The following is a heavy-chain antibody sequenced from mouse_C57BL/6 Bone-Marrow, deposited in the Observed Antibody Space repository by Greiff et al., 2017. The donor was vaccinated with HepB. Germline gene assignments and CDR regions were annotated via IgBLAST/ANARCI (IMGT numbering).Heavy chain of an antibody. CDR3: ARWGLVLDFDV. D-gene: IGHD1-1*01. J-gene: IGHJ1*03. CDR1: GYTFTDYY. V-gene: IGHV1-26*01. CDR2: INPNNGGT. Sequence: VQLQQSGPELVKPGASVKISCKASGYTFTDYYMNWVKQSHGKSLEWIGDINPNNGGTSYNQKFKGKATLTVDKSSSTAYMELRSLTSEDSAVYYCARWGLVLDFDVWGKGTTVTVSS.